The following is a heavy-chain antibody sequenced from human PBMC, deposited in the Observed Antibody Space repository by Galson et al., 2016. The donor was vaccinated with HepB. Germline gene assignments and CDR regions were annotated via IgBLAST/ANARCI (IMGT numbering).Heavy chain of an antibody. J-gene: IGHJ4*02. CDR3: AKRRVAVAATFLHDFDS. CDR1: GFTFSNYW. Sequence: SLRLSCAGYGFTFSNYWLSWVRQPPGKGLQWVAKIRNDGSERFYAKSVKGRFTISRDNSNNSLLLEMNSLRVDDTAVYFCAKRRVAVAATFLHDFDSWGQGTQVIVAS. D-gene: IGHD2-15*01. V-gene: IGHV3-7*01. CDR2: IRNDGSER.